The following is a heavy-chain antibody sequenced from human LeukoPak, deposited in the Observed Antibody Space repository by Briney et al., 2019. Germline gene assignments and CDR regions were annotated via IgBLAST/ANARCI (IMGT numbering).Heavy chain of an antibody. V-gene: IGHV3-7*01. Sequence: GGSLRLSCAASGFTFSSYWMSWVRQAPGKGLEWLANIKEDGSDKYYVDSVKGRFTISRDNAKNSLYLQMNNLRVEDTAVYYCARAGYTSGYDYWGQGTLVTVSS. CDR1: GFTFSSYW. D-gene: IGHD6-19*01. CDR2: IKEDGSDK. CDR3: ARAGYTSGYDY. J-gene: IGHJ4*02.